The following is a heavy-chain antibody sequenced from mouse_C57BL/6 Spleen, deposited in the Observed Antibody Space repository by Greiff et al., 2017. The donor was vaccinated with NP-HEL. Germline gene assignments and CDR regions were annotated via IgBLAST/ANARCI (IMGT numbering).Heavy chain of an antibody. CDR3: ARHDYDYDDTMDY. J-gene: IGHJ4*01. CDR1: GFTFSDYG. D-gene: IGHD2-4*01. Sequence: EVKLMESGGGLVQPGGSLKLSCAASGFTFSDYGMAWVRQAPRKGPEWVAFISNLAYSIYYADTVTGRFTISRENAKNTLYLEMSSLRSEDTAMYYCARHDYDYDDTMDYWGQGTSVTVSS. CDR2: ISNLAYSI. V-gene: IGHV5-15*01.